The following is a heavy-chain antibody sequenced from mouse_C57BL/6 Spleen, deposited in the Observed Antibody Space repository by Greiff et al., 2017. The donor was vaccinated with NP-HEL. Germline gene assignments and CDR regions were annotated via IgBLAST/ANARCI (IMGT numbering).Heavy chain of an antibody. CDR2: IDPEDGDT. CDR3: TTAYYSNLYAMDY. Sequence: EVQLQQSGAELVRPGASVKLSCTASGFNIKDYYMHWVKQRPEQGLEWIGRIDPEDGDTEYAPKFQGKATMTADTSSNTAYLQLISLTSEDTAVYYCTTAYYSNLYAMDYWGQGTSVTVSS. V-gene: IGHV14-1*01. D-gene: IGHD2-5*01. J-gene: IGHJ4*01. CDR1: GFNIKDYY.